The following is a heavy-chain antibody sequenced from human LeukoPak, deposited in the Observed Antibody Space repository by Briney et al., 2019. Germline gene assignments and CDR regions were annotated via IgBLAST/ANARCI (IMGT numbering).Heavy chain of an antibody. Sequence: SETLSLTCAVYGGSFSGYYWSWIRQPPGKGLEWIGEINHSGSTNYNPSLKSRVTISVDTPKNQFSLKLSSVTAADTAVYYCARLRAGYSSSWYRIENWFDPWGQGTLVTVSS. D-gene: IGHD6-13*01. CDR2: INHSGST. V-gene: IGHV4-34*01. CDR1: GGSFSGYY. J-gene: IGHJ5*02. CDR3: ARLRAGYSSSWYRIENWFDP.